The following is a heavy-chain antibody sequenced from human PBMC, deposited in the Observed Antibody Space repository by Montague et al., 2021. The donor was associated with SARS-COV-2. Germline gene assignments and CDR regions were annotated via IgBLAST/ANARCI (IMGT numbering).Heavy chain of an antibody. CDR1: GDSDCGEDVR. J-gene: IGHJ5*02. D-gene: IGHD3-10*01. CDR2: TYYRSKWYN. V-gene: IGHV6-1*01. Sequence: CAISGDSDCGEDVRRRWVEHTPALELQWQVGTYYRSKWYNDYAVXVKSRITINPDTSKNQFSLQLNSVTPEDTAVYYCARDLDYYGSGSYPEGFDPWGQGTLVTVSS. CDR3: ARDLDYYGSGSYPEGFDP.